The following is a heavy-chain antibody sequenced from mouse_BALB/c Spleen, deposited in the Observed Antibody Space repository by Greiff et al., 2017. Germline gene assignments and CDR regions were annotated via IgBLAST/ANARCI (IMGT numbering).Heavy chain of an antibody. Sequence: DVQLVESGGGLVKPGGSLKLSCAASGFTFSDYYMYWVRQTPEKRLEWVATISDGGSYTYYPDSVKGRFTISRDNAKNNLYLQMSSLKSEDTAMYYCARGDYRYHFDYWGQGTTLTVSS. V-gene: IGHV5-4*02. CDR3: ARGDYRYHFDY. D-gene: IGHD2-14*01. J-gene: IGHJ2*01. CDR1: GFTFSDYY. CDR2: ISDGGSYT.